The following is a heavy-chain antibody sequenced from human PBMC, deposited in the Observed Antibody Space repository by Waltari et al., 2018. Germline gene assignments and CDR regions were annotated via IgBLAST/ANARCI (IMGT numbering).Heavy chain of an antibody. CDR3: ARDQRFLESLYPYYYALDA. CDR2: IYHSGTT. V-gene: IGHV4-38-2*02. J-gene: IGHJ6*02. Sequence: QVQLQESGPGLVKPSETLSLTCAVSNVYISDGYYWGWIRQSPGKGLEWIGSIYHSGTTHYNPSLESRVTISVDRSRNQFSLKVTSVSAADTAVYFCARDQRFLESLYPYYYALDAWGRGITVTVSS. CDR1: NVYISDGYY. D-gene: IGHD3-3*01.